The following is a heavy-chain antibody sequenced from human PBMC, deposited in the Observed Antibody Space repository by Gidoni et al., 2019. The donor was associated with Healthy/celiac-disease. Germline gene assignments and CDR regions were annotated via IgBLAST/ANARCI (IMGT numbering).Heavy chain of an antibody. CDR3: AREGRAYYDILTGYSPYPYYYYYGMDV. J-gene: IGHJ6*02. CDR1: GGSIRSSNC. CDR2: IDHSGST. Sequence: QAQLQESGPGLVKPSGTLSLTCAVSGGSIRSSNCWSWVRQPPGKGLEWIGEIDHSGSTNYKPSLKSRVTISVDKSKNQFSLKLSSVTAADTAVYYCAREGRAYYDILTGYSPYPYYYYYGMDVWGQGTTVTVSS. D-gene: IGHD3-9*01. V-gene: IGHV4-4*02.